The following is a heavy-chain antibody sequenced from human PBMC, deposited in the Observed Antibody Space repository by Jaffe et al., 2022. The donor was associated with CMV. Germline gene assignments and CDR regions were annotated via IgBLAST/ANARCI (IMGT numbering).Heavy chain of an antibody. CDR3: ARIFCSGGSCYGAFDI. V-gene: IGHV3-48*03. CDR2: ISRSGSTI. Sequence: QLVESGGGLVQPGGSLRLSCAASGFTFSSYEMNWARQAPGKGLEWVSYISRSGSTIYYVDSVKGRFTISRDNAKNSLYLQMNSLRAEDTAVYYCARIFCSGGSCYGAFDIWGQGTMVTVSS. J-gene: IGHJ3*02. CDR1: GFTFSSYE. D-gene: IGHD2-15*01.